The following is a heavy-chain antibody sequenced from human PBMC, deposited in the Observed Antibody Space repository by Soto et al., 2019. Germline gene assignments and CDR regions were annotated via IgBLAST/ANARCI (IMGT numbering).Heavy chain of an antibody. Sequence: SETLSLTCTVSGGSVSSGSYYWSWIRQPPGKGLEWIGYIYYSGSTNYNPSLKSRVTISVDNSKNTLYLQMNSLRAEDTAVYYCAKWGPKWGDYGYDYWGQGTLVTVSS. D-gene: IGHD4-17*01. CDR1: GGSVSSGSYY. CDR2: IYYSGST. CDR3: AKWGPKWGDYGYDY. V-gene: IGHV4-61*01. J-gene: IGHJ4*02.